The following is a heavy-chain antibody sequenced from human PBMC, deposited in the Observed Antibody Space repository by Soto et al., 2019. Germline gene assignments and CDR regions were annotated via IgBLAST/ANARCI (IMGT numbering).Heavy chain of an antibody. CDR1: GGSISSYY. J-gene: IGHJ5*02. Sequence: LSETLSLTCTVSGGSISSYYWSWIRQPPGKGLEWIGYIYYSGSTNYNPSLKSRVTISVDTSKNQFSLKLSSVTAADTAVYYCARLYDILTGPTPQANWFDPWGQGTLVTVSS. V-gene: IGHV4-59*01. D-gene: IGHD3-9*01. CDR2: IYYSGST. CDR3: ARLYDILTGPTPQANWFDP.